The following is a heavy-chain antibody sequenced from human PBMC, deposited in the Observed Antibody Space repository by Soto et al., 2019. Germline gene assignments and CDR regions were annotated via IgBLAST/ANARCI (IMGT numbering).Heavy chain of an antibody. CDR2: IYWDDSK. CDR3: AHAYGGRSLY. Sequence: QITLKESGPTLVKPTQTLTLTCTFSGFSLTTDRVGVGWIRQPPGEALEWLAVIYWDDSKTHRPSLESRLTITKDTSKNPVALTMTNMDSLDTATYYCAHAYGGRSLYWGQGTLVTVSS. D-gene: IGHD1-26*01. V-gene: IGHV2-5*02. CDR1: GFSLTTDRVG. J-gene: IGHJ4*02.